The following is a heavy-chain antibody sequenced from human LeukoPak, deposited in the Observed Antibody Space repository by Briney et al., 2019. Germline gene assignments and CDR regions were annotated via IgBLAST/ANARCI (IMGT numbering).Heavy chain of an antibody. J-gene: IGHJ4*02. V-gene: IGHV3-66*02. CDR1: GFTVSSNY. CDR3: VKSWELLLSAGPFDY. CDR2: MYSGGNT. Sequence: GGSLRLSCAASGFTVSSNYMSWVRQPPGKGLEWVSVMYSGGNTYYADSVKGRFTISRDNSKNTLYLQMNSLRAEDTAVYYCVKSWELLLSAGPFDYWGQGTLVTVSS. D-gene: IGHD1-26*01.